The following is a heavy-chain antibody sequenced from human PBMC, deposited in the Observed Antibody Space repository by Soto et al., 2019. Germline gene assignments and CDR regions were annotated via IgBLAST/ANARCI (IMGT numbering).Heavy chain of an antibody. CDR2: ISYDGIDK. D-gene: IGHD5-12*01. Sequence: QVQLVESGGGVVQPGGSLRLSCAASGFTFSSFGIHWVRQAPGTGLEWVAVISYDGIDKNYGDSVKGRFTISRENSKNMVYLQMNSLRAEDTAVYYCAKDLREMATIRPDYWGQGILFTFSS. V-gene: IGHV3-30*18. CDR3: AKDLREMATIRPDY. CDR1: GFTFSSFG. J-gene: IGHJ4*02.